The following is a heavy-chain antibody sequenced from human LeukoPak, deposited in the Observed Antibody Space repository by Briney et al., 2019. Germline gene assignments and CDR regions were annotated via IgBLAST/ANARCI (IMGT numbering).Heavy chain of an antibody. CDR1: GGSISSYY. CDR2: IYYSGST. V-gene: IGHV4-59*01. D-gene: IGHD3-10*01. Sequence: SETLSLTCTVSGGSISSYYWSWIRQPPGEGLEWIGYIYYSGSTSYKPSLKSRVTISVDTSKNQFSLKLRSVTAADTAVYYRARGGYYGSGNDFRFDPWGQGTLVTVSS. J-gene: IGHJ5*02. CDR3: ARGGYYGSGNDFRFDP.